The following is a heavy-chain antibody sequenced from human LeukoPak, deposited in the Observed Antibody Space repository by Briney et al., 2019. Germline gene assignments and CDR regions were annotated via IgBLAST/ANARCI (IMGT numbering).Heavy chain of an antibody. CDR3: AREGRVTMVRGPLDY. CDR1: GGTFSSYA. J-gene: IGHJ4*02. V-gene: IGHV1-69*04. Sequence: SVKVSCKASGGTFSSYAISWVRQAPGQGLEWMGRIIPILGIANYAQKFQGRVTMTRDTSTSTVYMELSSLRSEDTAVYYCAREGRVTMVRGPLDYWGQGTLVTVSS. D-gene: IGHD3-10*01. CDR2: IIPILGIA.